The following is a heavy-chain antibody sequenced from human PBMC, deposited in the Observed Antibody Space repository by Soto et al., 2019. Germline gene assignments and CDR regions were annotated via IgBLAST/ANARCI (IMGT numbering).Heavy chain of an antibody. J-gene: IGHJ4*02. CDR1: GCSISSGGYY. V-gene: IGHV4-31*03. CDR2: IYYSGST. Sequence: QVQLQESGPGLVKPSQTLSLTCTVSGCSISSGGYYWSWIRQHPGKGLEWIGYIYYSGSTYYNPSLKSRVTISVDTSKNQFSLKLSSVTAADTAVYYCARGRGTVTTVTTHLDYWGQGTLVTVSS. CDR3: ARGRGTVTTVTTHLDY. D-gene: IGHD4-17*01.